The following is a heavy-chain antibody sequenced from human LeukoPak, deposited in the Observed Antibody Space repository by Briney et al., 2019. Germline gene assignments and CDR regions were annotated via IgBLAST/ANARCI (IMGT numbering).Heavy chain of an antibody. V-gene: IGHV1-3*01. CDR2: INAGNGNT. D-gene: IGHD5-12*01. CDR1: GYTFTRYA. J-gene: IGHJ4*02. Sequence: ASVKVSCKASGYTFTRYAMHWVRQAPGQRLEWMGWINAGNGNTKYSQEFQGRVTITRDTSASTAYMELSRLRSDDTAVYYCARDGGSRGYSGYDLLPLFDYWGQGTLVTVSS. CDR3: ARDGGSRGYSGYDLLPLFDY.